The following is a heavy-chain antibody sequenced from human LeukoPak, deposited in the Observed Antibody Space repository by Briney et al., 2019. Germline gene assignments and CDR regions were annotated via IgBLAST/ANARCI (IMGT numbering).Heavy chain of an antibody. CDR2: MYYSGST. J-gene: IGHJ6*03. Sequence: SETLSLTCTVSGGSFSSSSYYWGWIRQPPGKGLEWIGSMYYSGSTYYNASLRSRVTISVDTSKNQFSLKLSSVTAADTAVYYCAKVGELFPYYYYMDVWGKGTTVTVSS. V-gene: IGHV4-39*01. CDR3: AKVGELFPYYYYMDV. D-gene: IGHD3-10*01. CDR1: GGSFSSSSYY.